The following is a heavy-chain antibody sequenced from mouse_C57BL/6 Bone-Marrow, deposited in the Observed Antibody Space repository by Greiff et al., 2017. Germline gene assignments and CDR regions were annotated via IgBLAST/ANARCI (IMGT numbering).Heavy chain of an antibody. D-gene: IGHD1-1*01. V-gene: IGHV5-6*01. CDR3: ARHGSSLAGVAY. Sequence: EVKLVESGGDLVKPGGSLKLSCAASGFTFSSYGMSWVRQTPDKRLEWVATISSGGSYTYYPDSVKGRFTISRDNAKNTLYLQRSSLKSEDTAMYDWARHGSSLAGVAYWGQGTLGTVSA. CDR1: GFTFSSYG. J-gene: IGHJ3*01. CDR2: ISSGGSYT.